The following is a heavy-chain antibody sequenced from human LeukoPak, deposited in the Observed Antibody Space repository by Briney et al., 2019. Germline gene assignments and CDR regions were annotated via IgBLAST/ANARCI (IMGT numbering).Heavy chain of an antibody. Sequence: PGRSLRLSCAASGFTFSSYGMHWVRQAPGKGLEWVSSISSSSSYIYYADSVKGRFTISRDNAKNSLYLQMNSLRAEDTAVYYCARDTRLMRLELRGCLLDYWGQGTLVTVSS. CDR2: ISSSSSYI. V-gene: IGHV3-21*01. CDR3: ARDTRLMRLELRGCLLDY. CDR1: GFTFSSYG. D-gene: IGHD1-7*01. J-gene: IGHJ4*02.